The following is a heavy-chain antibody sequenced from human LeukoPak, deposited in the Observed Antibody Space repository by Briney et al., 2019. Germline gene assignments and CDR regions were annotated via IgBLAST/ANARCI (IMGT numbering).Heavy chain of an antibody. CDR1: GYTFTSYD. CDR2: INPNSGGT. J-gene: IGHJ6*02. Sequence: ASVKVSCKASGYTFTSYDINWVRQAPGQGLEWMGWINPNSGGTNYAQKFQGRVTMTRDTSISTAYMELSRLRSDDTAVYYRAGAPPHLYYYYGMDVWGQGTTVTVSS. V-gene: IGHV1-2*02. CDR3: AGAPPHLYYYYGMDV.